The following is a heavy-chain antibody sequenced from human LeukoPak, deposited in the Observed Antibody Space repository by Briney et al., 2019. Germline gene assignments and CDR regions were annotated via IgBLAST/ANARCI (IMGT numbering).Heavy chain of an antibody. CDR3: AKDLVGGGFYDSSGCSFDY. V-gene: IGHV3-30*18. Sequence: PGRSLRLSCAASGFTFSSFGMHCVRQAPGKGLEWVAVISYDGSNKYYADSVKGRFTISRDNSKNTLYLQMNSLRPEDTAVYYCAKDLVGGGFYDSSGCSFDYWGQGTLVTVSS. D-gene: IGHD3-22*01. J-gene: IGHJ4*02. CDR1: GFTFSSFG. CDR2: ISYDGSNK.